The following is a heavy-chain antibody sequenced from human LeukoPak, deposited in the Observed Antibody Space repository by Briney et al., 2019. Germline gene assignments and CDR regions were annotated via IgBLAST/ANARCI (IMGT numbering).Heavy chain of an antibody. Sequence: SETLSLTCTVSGGSISSYYWSWIRQPAGKGLEWIGRIYTSGSTNYNPSLKSRVTMSVDTSKNQFSLKLSSVTAADTAVYYCARNQITIFGVINYYMDVWGKGTTVTVSS. CDR1: GGSISSYY. V-gene: IGHV4-4*07. J-gene: IGHJ6*03. CDR3: ARNQITIFGVINYYMDV. D-gene: IGHD3-3*01. CDR2: IYTSGST.